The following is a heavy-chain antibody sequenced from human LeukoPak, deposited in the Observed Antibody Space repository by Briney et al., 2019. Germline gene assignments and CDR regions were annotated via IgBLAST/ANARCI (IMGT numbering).Heavy chain of an antibody. CDR3: ARDEGYGKAYIGY. Sequence: SETLSLTCTVSGGSISSYYWSWIRQPPGKGLEWIGYVYYSGSTNYNPSLKSRVTISVDTSKNQFSLKVSSVTAADTAVYYCARDEGYGKAYIGYWGQGTLVTVSS. D-gene: IGHD4-17*01. J-gene: IGHJ4*02. V-gene: IGHV4-59*12. CDR2: VYYSGST. CDR1: GGSISSYY.